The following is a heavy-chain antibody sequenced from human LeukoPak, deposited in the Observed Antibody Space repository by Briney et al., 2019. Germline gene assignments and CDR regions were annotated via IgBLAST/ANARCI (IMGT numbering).Heavy chain of an antibody. CDR3: ARDRAAAMEYYYMDV. D-gene: IGHD2-2*01. J-gene: IGHJ6*03. V-gene: IGHV3-33*01. CDR2: VWYDGSNK. Sequence: GRSLRLSCAASGFTFRSYGMHWVRQAPGEGLEWVAVVWYDGSNKNYAGSVKGRFIISRDNSKNTLYLQMNSLRAEDTAVYYCARDRAAAMEYYYMDVWGKGTTVTVSS. CDR1: GFTFRSYG.